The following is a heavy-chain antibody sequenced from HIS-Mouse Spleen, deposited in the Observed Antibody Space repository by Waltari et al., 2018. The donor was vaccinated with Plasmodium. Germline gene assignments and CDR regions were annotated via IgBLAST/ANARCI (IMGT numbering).Heavy chain of an antibody. CDR2: IYYSGST. CDR1: GGSISSSSSY. D-gene: IGHD1-7*01. J-gene: IGHJ4*02. Sequence: QLQLQESGPGLVKPSETLSLTCTVSGGSISSSSSYWGWVRQPPGKGREWIGSIYYSGSTYYNPSLKSRVTISVDTSKNQFSLKLSSVTAADTAVYYCARDRITGTSYFDYWGQGTLVTVSS. CDR3: ARDRITGTSYFDY. V-gene: IGHV4-39*07.